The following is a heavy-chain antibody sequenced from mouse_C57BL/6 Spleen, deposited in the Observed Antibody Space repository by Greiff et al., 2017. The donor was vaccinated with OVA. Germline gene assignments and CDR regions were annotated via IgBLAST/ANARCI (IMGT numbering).Heavy chain of an antibody. Sequence: QVQLQQSGPELVKPGASVKISCKASGYSFTSYYIHWVKQRPGQGLEWIGWIYPGSGNTKYNEKFKGKATLTADTSSSTAYMQLSSLTSEDSAVYYCARGGLRLDYYAMDYWGQGTSVTVSS. J-gene: IGHJ4*01. CDR3: ARGGLRLDYYAMDY. CDR1: GYSFTSYY. V-gene: IGHV1-66*01. CDR2: IYPGSGNT. D-gene: IGHD2-4*01.